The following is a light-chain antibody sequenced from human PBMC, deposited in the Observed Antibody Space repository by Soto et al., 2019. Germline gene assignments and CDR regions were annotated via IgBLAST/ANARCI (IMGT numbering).Light chain of an antibody. V-gene: IGKV3-20*01. CDR1: QSVSSSY. CDR2: GAS. Sequence: EIVLTQSPGTLSLSPGERATLSCRASQSVSSSYLAWYQQKLGQAPRLLIYGASSRATGIPDRFSGSGSGTDFTLTISRLEPEDFAVYYCQQYGTSFGGGTKVEIK. CDR3: QQYGTS. J-gene: IGKJ4*01.